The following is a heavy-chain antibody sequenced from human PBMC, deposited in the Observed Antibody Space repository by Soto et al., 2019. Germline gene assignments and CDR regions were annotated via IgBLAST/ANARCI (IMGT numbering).Heavy chain of an antibody. J-gene: IGHJ4*02. Sequence: QVQLQESGPGLVKPSETLSLTCTVSGGSISSYYWSWIRQPPGKGLEWIGYIYYSGSTNYNPSLKSRVTISVDTSKNQFSLKLSSVTAADTDVYYCARFYYGLGEDYWCQGTMVTVSS. CDR2: IYYSGST. V-gene: IGHV4-59*01. CDR1: GGSISSYY. D-gene: IGHD3-10*01. CDR3: ARFYYGLGEDY.